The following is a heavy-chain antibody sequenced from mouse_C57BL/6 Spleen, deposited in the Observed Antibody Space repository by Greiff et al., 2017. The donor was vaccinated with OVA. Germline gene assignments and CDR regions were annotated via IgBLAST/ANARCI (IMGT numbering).Heavy chain of an antibody. Sequence: QVQLKESGAELVRPGSSVKLSCKASGYTFTSYWMHWVKQRPIQGLEWIGNIDPSDSETHYNQKFKDKATLTVDKSSSTAYMQLSSLTSEDSAVYYCARGRYSNYGYFDVWGTGTTVTVSS. J-gene: IGHJ1*03. D-gene: IGHD2-5*01. CDR2: IDPSDSET. CDR1: GYTFTSYW. CDR3: ARGRYSNYGYFDV. V-gene: IGHV1-52*01.